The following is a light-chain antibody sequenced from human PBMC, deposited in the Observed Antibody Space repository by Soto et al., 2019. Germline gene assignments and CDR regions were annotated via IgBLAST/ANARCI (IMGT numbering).Light chain of an antibody. J-gene: IGKJ2*01. CDR3: QHYGTSLYT. CDR2: GAS. V-gene: IGKV3-20*01. CDR1: QIISSTY. Sequence: DIVVTQSPGTLSLSPGERATLSCRASQIISSTYLGWYQQKPGQAPRLRIYGASSRATGIPDRFSDSGSGTDFTLTISRLELEDFAVYYCQHYGTSLYTFGQGTKLEIK.